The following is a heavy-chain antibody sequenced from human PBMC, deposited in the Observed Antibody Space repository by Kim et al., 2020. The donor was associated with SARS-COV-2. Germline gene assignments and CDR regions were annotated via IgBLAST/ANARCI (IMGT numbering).Heavy chain of an antibody. Sequence: GGSLRLSCAASGFTFSSFAMTWVRQAPGKGLEWVSILSASGGYTFYADSVKGRFTISRDNSKNTLYLQMNSLRAEDTAVYYCAKKGIPACVQWCFDLWGRGTLVTVSS. J-gene: IGHJ2*01. CDR3: AKKGIPACVQWCFDL. CDR2: LSASGGYT. CDR1: GFTFSSFA. D-gene: IGHD6-13*01. V-gene: IGHV3-23*01.